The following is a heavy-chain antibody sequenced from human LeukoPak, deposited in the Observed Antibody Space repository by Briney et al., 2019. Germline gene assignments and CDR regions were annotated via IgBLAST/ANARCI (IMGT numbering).Heavy chain of an antibody. CDR1: GFTFSSYW. V-gene: IGHV3-7*01. CDR3: ARDTYCSSTSCYSPNAFDI. J-gene: IGHJ3*02. D-gene: IGHD2-2*01. Sequence: GGSLRLSCAASGFTFSSYWMSWVRQAPEKGLEWVANIKQDGSEKYYVDSVKGRFTISRDNAKNSLYLQMNSLRAEDTAVYYCARDTYCSSTSCYSPNAFDIWGQGTMVTVSS. CDR2: IKQDGSEK.